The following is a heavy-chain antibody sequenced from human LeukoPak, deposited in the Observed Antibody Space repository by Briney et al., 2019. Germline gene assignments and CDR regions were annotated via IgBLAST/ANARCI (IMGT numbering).Heavy chain of an antibody. CDR3: ASRITIFGVVIDY. Sequence: GGSLRLSCAASGFTVSSNYMSWVRQAPGKGLEWVSVIYSGGSTYYADSVKGRFTISRDNSKNTLYLQMDSLRAEDTAVYYCASRITIFGVVIDYWGQGTLVTVSS. CDR2: IYSGGST. CDR1: GFTVSSNY. V-gene: IGHV3-53*01. J-gene: IGHJ4*02. D-gene: IGHD3-3*01.